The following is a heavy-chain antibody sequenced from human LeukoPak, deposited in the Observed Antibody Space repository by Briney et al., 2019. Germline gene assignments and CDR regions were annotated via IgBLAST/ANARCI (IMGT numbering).Heavy chain of an antibody. D-gene: IGHD3-16*01. CDR3: ACFTNVFDY. V-gene: IGHV3-72*01. CDR1: GFTFSDYY. CDR2: IKNKASNYIT. J-gene: IGHJ4*02. Sequence: SGGSLRLSCAASGFTFSDYYMDWVRQAPGKGLEWVGRIKNKASNYITQYAPSVKGRFTISRDDSKNSLYLQMNNLKTEDTAVYYYACFTNVFDYWGQGTLVPVSS.